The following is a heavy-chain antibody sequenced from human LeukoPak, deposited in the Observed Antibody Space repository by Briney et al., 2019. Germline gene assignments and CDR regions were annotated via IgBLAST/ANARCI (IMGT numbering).Heavy chain of an antibody. CDR2: IYYSGST. CDR3: ATTFYSSSSRYFEY. J-gene: IGHJ4*02. D-gene: IGHD6-6*01. Sequence: SQTLSLTCTVSGGSIRSYYWSCIRQPPGKGLEWIGYIYYSGSTNYNPSLKSRVTISVDTSKNQFSLNLSSVTAADTAVYYCATTFYSSSSRYFEYWGQGTLATVSS. V-gene: IGHV4-59*01. CDR1: GGSIRSYY.